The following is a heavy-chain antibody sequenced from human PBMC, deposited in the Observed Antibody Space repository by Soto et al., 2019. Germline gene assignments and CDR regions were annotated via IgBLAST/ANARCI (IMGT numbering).Heavy chain of an antibody. CDR2: INHSGST. Sequence: SETLSLTCAVYGGSFSGYYWSWIRQPPGKGLEWIGEINHSGSTNYNPSLKSRVTISVDTSKNQFSLKLSSVTAADTAVYYCARGQVVPAAENHQQLAINSNFDYWGQGTLVTVSS. J-gene: IGHJ4*02. D-gene: IGHD2-2*01. V-gene: IGHV4-34*01. CDR3: ARGQVVPAAENHQQLAINSNFDY. CDR1: GGSFSGYY.